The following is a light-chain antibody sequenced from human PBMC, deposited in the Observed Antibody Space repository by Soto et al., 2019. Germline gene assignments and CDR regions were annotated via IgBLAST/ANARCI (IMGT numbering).Light chain of an antibody. CDR1: SSNIGAGYD. Sequence: QSVLTQPPSVSGAPGQRVTISCTGSSSNIGAGYDVHWYQQLPGTAPKLLIYGNSNRPSGVPDRFSGSKSGTSASLAIAGFQAEEEADYYCQSYDSSLIVAVFGGGTQLTVL. V-gene: IGLV1-40*01. CDR2: GNS. J-gene: IGLJ7*01. CDR3: QSYDSSLIVAV.